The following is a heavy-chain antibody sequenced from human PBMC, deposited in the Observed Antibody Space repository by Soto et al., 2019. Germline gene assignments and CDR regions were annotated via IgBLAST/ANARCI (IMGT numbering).Heavy chain of an antibody. Sequence: SETLSLTCTVSGGSISSYYWSWIRQPPGKGLEWIGYIYHSGSTNYNPSLKSRVTISVDTSKNQFSLKLSSVTSADTAVYYCARLNPDYYGSGSNYYFDYWGQGTLVTVSS. J-gene: IGHJ4*02. CDR3: ARLNPDYYGSGSNYYFDY. CDR1: GGSISSYY. V-gene: IGHV4-59*08. D-gene: IGHD3-10*01. CDR2: IYHSGST.